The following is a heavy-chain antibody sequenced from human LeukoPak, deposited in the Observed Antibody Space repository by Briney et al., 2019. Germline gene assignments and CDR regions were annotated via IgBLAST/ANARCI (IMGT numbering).Heavy chain of an antibody. Sequence: PGGSLRLSCAASGFSFSSTLLTWVRQAPGKGLEWLSSIRSSSNEIYYADSVKGRFTISRDNAKNSVYLQINSLRAEDTAVYYCTRDLDLYNDAFDVWGQGTRVIVSS. D-gene: IGHD1-14*01. J-gene: IGHJ3*01. CDR2: IRSSSNEI. V-gene: IGHV3-21*01. CDR3: TRDLDLYNDAFDV. CDR1: GFSFSSTL.